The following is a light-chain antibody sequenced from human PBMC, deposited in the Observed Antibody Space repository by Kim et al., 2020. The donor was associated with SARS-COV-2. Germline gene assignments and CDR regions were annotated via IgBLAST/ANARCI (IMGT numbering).Light chain of an antibody. CDR1: QSVDTY. V-gene: IGKV3-11*01. CDR2: DAS. CDR3: QQRGN. Sequence: ATLSWSPGERATLSSRASQSVDTYLAWYQQKPGQAPRLLIYDASKRATGIPARFRGSGSGTDFTLTIGTLEPEDSAVYYCQQRGNFGQGTRLEIK. J-gene: IGKJ5*01.